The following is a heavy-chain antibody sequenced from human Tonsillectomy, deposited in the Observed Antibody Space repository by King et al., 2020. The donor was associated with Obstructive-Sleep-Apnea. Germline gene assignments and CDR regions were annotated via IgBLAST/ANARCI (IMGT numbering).Heavy chain of an antibody. CDR2: INYSGST. V-gene: IGHV4-39*07. D-gene: IGHD2-2*03. CDR1: GGSIGSSSYY. Sequence: LQLQESGPGLVKPSETLSLTCTVSGGSIGSSSYYWGWIRQPPGKGLEWIGSINYSGSTYYNPSVRSRVTISVDTSKNQLSLRLTSVTAADTAVYYCARLDIEYSYRYGMDVWGLGTTVTVSS. J-gene: IGHJ6*02. CDR3: ARLDIEYSYRYGMDV.